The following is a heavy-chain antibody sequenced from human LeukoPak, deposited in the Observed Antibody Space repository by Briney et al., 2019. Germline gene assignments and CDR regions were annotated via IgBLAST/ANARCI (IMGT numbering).Heavy chain of an antibody. D-gene: IGHD5-12*01. CDR3: ARDAYSGYGPPDYYMDV. CDR2: IYYSGST. J-gene: IGHJ6*03. V-gene: IGHV4-59*01. CDR1: GGSFSGYY. Sequence: SETLSLTCAVYGGSFSGYYWSWIRQPPGKGLEWIGYIYYSGSTNYNPSLKSRVTISVDTSKNQFSLKLSSVTAADTAVYYCARDAYSGYGPPDYYMDVWGKGTTVTISS.